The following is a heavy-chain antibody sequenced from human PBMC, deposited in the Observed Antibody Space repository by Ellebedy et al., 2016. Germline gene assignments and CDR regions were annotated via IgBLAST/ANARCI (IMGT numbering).Heavy chain of an antibody. J-gene: IGHJ4*02. V-gene: IGHV3-20*03. CDR1: GFTFADYG. D-gene: IGHD6-19*01. Sequence: GGSLRLXXAASGFTFADYGMSWVRQAPGKGLEWVSGINWNGGSTGYADSVKGRFTISRDNANNSLYLQLSSLRAENTAVYYCARDKEGHGSGWLDHWGQGTLVTVSS. CDR3: ARDKEGHGSGWLDH. CDR2: INWNGGST.